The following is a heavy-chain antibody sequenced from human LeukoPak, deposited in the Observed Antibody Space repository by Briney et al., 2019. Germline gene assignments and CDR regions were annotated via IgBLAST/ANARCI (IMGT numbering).Heavy chain of an antibody. Sequence: ASVKVSCTASGYTFTGYYMHWVRQAPGQGLEWMGWINPNSGGTNYAQKLQGWVTMTRDTSISTAYMELSRLRSDDTAVYYCAREVRQQLYYYYGMDVWGQGTTVTVSS. CDR2: INPNSGGT. D-gene: IGHD6-13*01. CDR3: AREVRQQLYYYYGMDV. CDR1: GYTFTGYY. J-gene: IGHJ6*02. V-gene: IGHV1-2*04.